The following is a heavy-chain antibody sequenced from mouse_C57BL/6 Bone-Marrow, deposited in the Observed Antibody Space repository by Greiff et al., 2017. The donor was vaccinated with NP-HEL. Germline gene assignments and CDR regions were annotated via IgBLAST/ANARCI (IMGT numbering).Heavy chain of an antibody. J-gene: IGHJ3*01. V-gene: IGHV1-50*01. CDR3: ARKGGTWCAY. CDR1: GYTFTSYW. Sequence: QVQLQQPGAELVKPGASVKLSCKASGYTFTSYWMQWVKQRPGQGLEWIGEIDPSDSYTNYNQKFKGKATLTVDTSSSTAYMQLSSLTSEDSAVYYCARKGGTWCAYWGQGTLVTVSA. CDR2: IDPSDSYT.